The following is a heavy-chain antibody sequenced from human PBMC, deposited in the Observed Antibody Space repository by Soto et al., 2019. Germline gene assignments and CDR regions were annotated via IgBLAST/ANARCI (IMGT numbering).Heavy chain of an antibody. J-gene: IGHJ4*02. CDR3: AGNISAAGTVDY. V-gene: IGHV4-59*01. CDR1: GGSLSSYY. D-gene: IGHD6-13*01. CDR2: IYYSGST. Sequence: PSETMSLTWTVSGGSLSSYYWSWIRQPPGKGLEWIGYIYYSGSTNYNPSLKSRVTISVDTSKNQFSLKVSSVTAADTAVYYCAGNISAAGTVDYWGQGTLVTVSS.